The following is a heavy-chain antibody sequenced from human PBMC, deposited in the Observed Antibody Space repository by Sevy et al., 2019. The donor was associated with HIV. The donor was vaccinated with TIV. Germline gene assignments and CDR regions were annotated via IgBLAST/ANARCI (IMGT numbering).Heavy chain of an antibody. Sequence: ASVKVSCKASGYSFTGYYIHWVRQAPGQGLEWMGWINPNNGGTNYAQEFQGRVTMTRDTSISTVYMELSRLKSDDTAVYYCPRAPVYCRGGNCYPYHFDYWGQGTLVTVSS. CDR3: PRAPVYCRGGNCYPYHFDY. V-gene: IGHV1-2*02. CDR2: INPNNGGT. D-gene: IGHD2-15*01. J-gene: IGHJ4*02. CDR1: GYSFTGYY.